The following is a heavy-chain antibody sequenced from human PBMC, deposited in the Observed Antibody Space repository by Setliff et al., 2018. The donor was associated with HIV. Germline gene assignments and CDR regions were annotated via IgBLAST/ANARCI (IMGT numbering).Heavy chain of an antibody. CDR3: ARGYTNVEMSTTYYYYMDV. J-gene: IGHJ6*03. V-gene: IGHV1-8*02. D-gene: IGHD1-1*01. Sequence: ASVKVSCKASGYTFSNYDINWVRQATGQGLEWLGWMNPKNGHTTCAQKFQGRVSMLRDTSTGTAYMELTSLTSDDAGVYYCARGYTNVEMSTTYYYYMDVWGIGTAVT. CDR2: MNPKNGHT. CDR1: GYTFSNYD.